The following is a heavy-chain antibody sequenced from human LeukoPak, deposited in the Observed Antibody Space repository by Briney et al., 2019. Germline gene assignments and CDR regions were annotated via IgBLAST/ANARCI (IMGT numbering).Heavy chain of an antibody. CDR1: GYTFSSYG. CDR2: INTATGNP. CDR3: ARVYFYDASGYPNWFDP. D-gene: IGHD3-22*01. J-gene: IGHJ5*02. V-gene: IGHV7-4-1*02. Sequence: ASVKVSCKASGYTFSSYGMNWVRQAPGQGPEWMGWINTATGNPTYAQGFTGRFVFSLDTSVSTAYLEISSLKAEDTAVYYCARVYFYDASGYPNWFDPWGQGTLVTVSS.